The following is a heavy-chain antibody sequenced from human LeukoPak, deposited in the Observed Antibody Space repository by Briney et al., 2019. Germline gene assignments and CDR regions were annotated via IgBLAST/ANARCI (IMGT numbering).Heavy chain of an antibody. V-gene: IGHV4-34*01. J-gene: IGHJ4*02. CDR1: VGSFSGYY. CDR2: INHSGST. Sequence: SETLSLTCAVYVGSFSGYYWSGIRQPPGKGLEWIGEINHSGSTNYSPSLKSRVTILVDTSKNQFSLKLTSVTAADTAVYYCARRSSRYYGSRTYRKYYFDNWGQGTLVTVSS. D-gene: IGHD3-10*01. CDR3: ARRSSRYYGSRTYRKYYFDN.